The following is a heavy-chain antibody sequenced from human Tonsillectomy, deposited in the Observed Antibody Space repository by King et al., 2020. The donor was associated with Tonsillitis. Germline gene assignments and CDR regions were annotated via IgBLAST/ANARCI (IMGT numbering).Heavy chain of an antibody. V-gene: IGHV3-7*03. D-gene: IGHD3-16*01. CDR1: GFTFSNYW. CDR3: ARGWGLLDY. J-gene: IGHJ4*02. Sequence: VQLVESGGGLVQPGGSLRLSCAASGFTFSNYWMSWVRQAPGKGLEWVANIKQDGSEKDYVDSVQGRLTISRDNAKNSLYLQMNSLRAEDSAVYYCARGWGLLDYWGQGTLVPVSS. CDR2: IKQDGSEK.